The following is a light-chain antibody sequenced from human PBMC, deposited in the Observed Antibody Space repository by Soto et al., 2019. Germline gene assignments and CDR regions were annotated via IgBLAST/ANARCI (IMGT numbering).Light chain of an antibody. CDR2: QDD. V-gene: IGLV3-1*01. CDR3: QAWDSSTLV. J-gene: IGLJ1*01. Sequence: SFELTQPPSVSVSPGQTASITCSGDKLGDNYACWYQQKPGQSPVLLIYQDDKRPSGIPERFSGSSSGNTATLTISGTQPMDETDYYCQAWDSSTLVFGTGTKVTV. CDR1: KLGDNY.